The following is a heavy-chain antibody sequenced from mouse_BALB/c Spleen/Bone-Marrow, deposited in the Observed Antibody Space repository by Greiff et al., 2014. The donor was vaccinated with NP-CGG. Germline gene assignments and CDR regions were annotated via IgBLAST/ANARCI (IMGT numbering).Heavy chain of an antibody. J-gene: IGHJ2*01. CDR3: TRRDY. V-gene: IGHV1S81*02. CDR2: INPNNGNT. Sequence: VQLVESGAELVKPGASVKLSCKASGYTFTSYYMYWVKQRPGQGLEWIGGINPNNGNTNFSETFKSKATLTVDKSSSTAYMQLSSLTSEDSEVYYCTRRDYWGQGTTLTVSS. CDR1: GYTFTSYY.